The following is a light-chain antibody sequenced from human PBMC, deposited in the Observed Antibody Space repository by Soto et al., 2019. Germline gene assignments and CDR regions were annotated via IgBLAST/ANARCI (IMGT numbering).Light chain of an antibody. CDR3: QQYYSTIT. V-gene: IGKV4-1*01. Sequence: DIVLTQSPDSLAVSLGERATINCKSSQTVLYSSNNKNYLAGYQQRPGQPPKLLIYWASTRESGVPDRFSGSGSGTDVTLTISSLQAEDVAVYYCQQYYSTITFGRGTRLEIK. J-gene: IGKJ5*01. CDR1: QTVLYSSNNKNY. CDR2: WAS.